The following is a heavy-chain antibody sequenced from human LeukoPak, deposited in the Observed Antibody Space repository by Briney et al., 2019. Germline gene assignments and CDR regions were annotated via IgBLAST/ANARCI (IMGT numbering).Heavy chain of an antibody. Sequence: SETLSLTCTVSGGSISSGDYYWSWIRQPPGKGLEWIGYIYYSGSTYYNPSLKSRVTISVDTSKNQFSLKLSSVTAADTAVYYCARVDYGGNSDAFDIWGQGTMVTVSS. D-gene: IGHD4-23*01. CDR1: GGSISSGDYY. CDR2: IYYSGST. CDR3: ARVDYGGNSDAFDI. V-gene: IGHV4-30-4*01. J-gene: IGHJ3*02.